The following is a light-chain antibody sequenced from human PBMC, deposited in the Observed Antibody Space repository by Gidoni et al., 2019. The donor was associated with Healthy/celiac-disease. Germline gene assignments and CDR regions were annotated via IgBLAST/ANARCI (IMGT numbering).Light chain of an antibody. J-gene: IGLJ1*01. CDR3: QVWDSSSVYV. CDR2: DDS. Sequence: SYVLPPPPSVSVAPGQTARITCGGNNIGSKSVHWYQQKPGQAPVLVVYDDSDRPSGIPARLSGANPGNTATLTISRVAAGDEADYYCQVWDSSSVYVFGTGTKVTVL. V-gene: IGLV3-21*02. CDR1: NIGSKS.